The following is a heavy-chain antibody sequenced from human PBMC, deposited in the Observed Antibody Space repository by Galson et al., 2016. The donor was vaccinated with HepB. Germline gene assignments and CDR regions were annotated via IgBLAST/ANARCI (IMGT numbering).Heavy chain of an antibody. CDR1: GVPVRTFY. J-gene: IGHJ6*02. D-gene: IGHD4-11*01. Sequence: SETLSLTCTVSGVPVRTFYWSWVRHPPGKGLEWLGYISYSGTADYNPSLKSRVTISMDKSKNQVSLKLNSTTAADTAVYYCARNDVLQVFHGTDVWGPGTTVTVSS. CDR3: ARNDVLQVFHGTDV. V-gene: IGHV4-59*02. CDR2: ISYSGTA.